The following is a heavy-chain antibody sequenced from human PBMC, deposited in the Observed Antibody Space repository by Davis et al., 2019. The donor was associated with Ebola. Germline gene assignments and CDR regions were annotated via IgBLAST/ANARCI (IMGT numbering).Heavy chain of an antibody. D-gene: IGHD3-22*01. CDR1: GYTFTNYF. Sequence: AASVKVSCKASGYTFTNYFVFWVRQAPGQMFEWMGWINAGNGNTEYSQKLQGRVTITRDTSANTAYMELSSLTPEDTAVYYCARALTFVHGLLYYGMDVWGHGTTVAVSS. CDR3: ARALTFVHGLLYYGMDV. CDR2: INAGNGNT. J-gene: IGHJ6*02. V-gene: IGHV1-3*01.